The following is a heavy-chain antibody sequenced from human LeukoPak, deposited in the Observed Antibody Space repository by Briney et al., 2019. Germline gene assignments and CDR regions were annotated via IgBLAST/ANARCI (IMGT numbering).Heavy chain of an antibody. CDR3: ARSHYGNTDTNYYMDV. V-gene: IGHV4-39*07. D-gene: IGHD3-16*01. CDR2: IYYSGST. CDR1: GGSISSSSYY. Sequence: PSETLSLTCTVSGGSISSSSYYWGWIRQPPGKGLEWIGSIYYSGSTYYNPSLKSRVTISLDTSNIQFSLKLTSVTAADTAMYYCARSHYGNTDTNYYMDVWGKGTTVTVSS. J-gene: IGHJ6*03.